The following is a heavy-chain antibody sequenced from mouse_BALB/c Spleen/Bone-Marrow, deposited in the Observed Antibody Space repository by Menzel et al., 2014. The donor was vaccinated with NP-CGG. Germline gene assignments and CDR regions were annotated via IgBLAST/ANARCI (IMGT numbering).Heavy chain of an antibody. CDR2: INSNGGST. V-gene: IGHV5-6-3*01. CDR3: ARGNYGNYVDYFDY. D-gene: IGHD2-1*01. CDR1: GFTFSSYG. J-gene: IGHJ2*01. Sequence: EVKLMESGGSLVQPGGSLKLSCAASGFTFSSYGMSWVRQTPDKRLELVASINSNGGSTYYPDSVKGRFTISRDNAKKTLSLQMSSLKSEDTAVYYCARGNYGNYVDYFDYWGQGTTLTVSS.